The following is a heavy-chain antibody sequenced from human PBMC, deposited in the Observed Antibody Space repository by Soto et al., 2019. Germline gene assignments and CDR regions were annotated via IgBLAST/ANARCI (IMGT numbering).Heavy chain of an antibody. CDR1: GFTFSSYA. CDR2: ISGSGGST. V-gene: IGHV3-23*01. D-gene: IGHD3-10*01. J-gene: IGHJ4*02. CDR3: AKDRAGELPRNPYFDY. Sequence: GGSLRLSCAASGFTFSSYAMSWVRQAPGKGLEWVSAISGSGGSTYYADSVKGRFTISRDNSKNTLYLQMNSLRAEDTAVYYCAKDRAGELPRNPYFDYWGQGTLVTVSS.